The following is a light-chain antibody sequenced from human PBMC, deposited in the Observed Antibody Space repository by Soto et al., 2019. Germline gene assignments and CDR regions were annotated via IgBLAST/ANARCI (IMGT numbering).Light chain of an antibody. Sequence: QSVLTQPASVSVSPGQSITISCTGTSSDVGGYNYVSWYQQHPGKAPKLIIYEVSNRPSGVSNRFSGSKSGDTASLTISGRHAEDEADYYCSSYTSSSTLYVFGTGTKLTVL. J-gene: IGLJ1*01. CDR3: SSYTSSSTLYV. V-gene: IGLV2-14*01. CDR2: EVS. CDR1: SSDVGGYNY.